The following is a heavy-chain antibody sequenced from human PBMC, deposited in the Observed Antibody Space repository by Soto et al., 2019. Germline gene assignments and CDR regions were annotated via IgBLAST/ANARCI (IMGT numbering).Heavy chain of an antibody. CDR3: ARPYSDYYGSGSYYAPVAFDI. V-gene: IGHV4-39*01. Sequence: SETLSLTCSVSGGSISSNSYSWGWIRQPPGKGLEWIATLYSDRNTYYNPSLKSRVTISADTSKNQFSLKLSSVTAADTAVYYCARPYSDYYGSGSYYAPVAFDIWGQGTMVSVSS. J-gene: IGHJ3*02. CDR1: GGSISSNSYS. CDR2: LYSDRNT. D-gene: IGHD3-10*01.